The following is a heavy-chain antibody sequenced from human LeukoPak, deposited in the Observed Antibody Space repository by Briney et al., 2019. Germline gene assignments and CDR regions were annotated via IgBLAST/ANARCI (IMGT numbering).Heavy chain of an antibody. CDR3: VSWSGKYYVTSEIPANS. CDR1: GLTFRNYW. J-gene: IGHJ4*02. V-gene: IGHV3-7*01. CDR2: ISEDGSNK. D-gene: IGHD3-10*02. Sequence: AGGSLRLSRAASGLTFRNYWMSWIRQAPGKGLEWAAHISEDGSNKYYVDSVKGRFTISRDNAKNSLYLQVNSLRVEDTAVYYCVSWSGKYYVTSEIPANSWGQGTLVTVSS.